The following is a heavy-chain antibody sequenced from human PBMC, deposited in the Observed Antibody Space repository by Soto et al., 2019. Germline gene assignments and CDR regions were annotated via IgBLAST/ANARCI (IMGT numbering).Heavy chain of an antibody. J-gene: IGHJ6*02. CDR3: ARDRTVSGSYWTRYYYYYGMDV. V-gene: IGHV4-30-4*01. D-gene: IGHD1-26*01. CDR1: GGSISSGDYY. Sequence: SETLSLTCTVSGGSISSGDYYWSWIRQPPGKGLEWIGYIYYSGSTYYNPSLKSRVTISVDTSKNQFSLKLSSVTAADTAVYYCARDRTVSGSYWTRYYYYYGMDVWGQGTTVTVSS. CDR2: IYYSGST.